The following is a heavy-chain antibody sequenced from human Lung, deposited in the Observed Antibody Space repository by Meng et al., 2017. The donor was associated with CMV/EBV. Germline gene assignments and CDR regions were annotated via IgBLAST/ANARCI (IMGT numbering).Heavy chain of an antibody. Sequence: TFGSYPLSWVRQAPGQGLEWTGRIIPILAVTNYAQNFQGRVKITADKSTFTAYMELSSLESEDTAVYYCARAPPYCSGGPCYSFDHWGQGTLVTVSS. J-gene: IGHJ4*02. CDR3: ARAPPYCSGGPCYSFDH. D-gene: IGHD2-15*01. CDR1: TFGSYP. V-gene: IGHV1-69*04. CDR2: IIPILAVT.